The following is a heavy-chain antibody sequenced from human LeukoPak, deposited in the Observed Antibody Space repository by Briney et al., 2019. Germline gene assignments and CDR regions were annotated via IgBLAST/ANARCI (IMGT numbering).Heavy chain of an antibody. CDR1: GFTFSNYA. J-gene: IGHJ6*02. CDR3: AKDPVGNYYYGMDV. D-gene: IGHD1-26*01. CDR2: ISGSGGST. V-gene: IGHV3-23*01. Sequence: GGSLRLSCAASGFTFSNYAMSWVRQAPGKGLEWVSAISGSGGSTDYADSVKGRFTISRDNSKNTLYPQMNSLRAEDTAVYYCAKDPVGNYYYGMDVWGQGTTVTVYS.